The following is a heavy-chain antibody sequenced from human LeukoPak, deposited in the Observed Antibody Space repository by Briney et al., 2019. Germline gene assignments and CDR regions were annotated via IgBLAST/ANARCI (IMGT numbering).Heavy chain of an antibody. Sequence: PGRSLRLSCAASGFTFSSYAMHWVRQAPGKGLEWVAVISYDGSNEYYAGSVKGRFTISRDSSKNTLYLQMNSLRAEDTAVYYCARAGGHYNWNFGDAIDIWGQGTMVTVSP. CDR3: ARAGGHYNWNFGDAIDI. CDR2: ISYDGSNE. J-gene: IGHJ3*02. D-gene: IGHD1-20*01. CDR1: GFTFSSYA. V-gene: IGHV3-30*04.